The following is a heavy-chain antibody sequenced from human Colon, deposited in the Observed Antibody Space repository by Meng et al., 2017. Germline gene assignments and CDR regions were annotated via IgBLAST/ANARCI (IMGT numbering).Heavy chain of an antibody. CDR3: ARGPHSAWPLLAY. CDR1: GASFSGYY. J-gene: IGHJ4*02. Sequence: QVQVQQWGAGLLKPSATLSLTCAISGASFSGYYWTWVRQPPGKGLEWIGEISHTGDTSYNPSLSSRVTISRDTSKNQFSLSLTSVTAADTAVYYCARGPHSAWPLLAYWGQGTLVTVSS. CDR2: ISHTGDT. D-gene: IGHD1-26*01. V-gene: IGHV4-34*01.